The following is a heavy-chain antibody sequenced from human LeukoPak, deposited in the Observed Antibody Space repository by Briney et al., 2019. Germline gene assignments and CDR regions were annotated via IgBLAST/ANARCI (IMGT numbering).Heavy chain of an antibody. CDR3: ARDGIAAAGSFDY. CDR2: ISYDGSNK. CDR1: GFTFSSYV. V-gene: IGHV3-30-3*01. Sequence: PGRSLRLSCAASGFTFSSYVMHWVRQAPGKGLEWVAVISYDGSNKYYADSVKGRFTISRDNSKNTLYLQMNSLRAEDTAVYYCARDGIAAAGSFDYWGQGTLVTVSS. J-gene: IGHJ4*02. D-gene: IGHD6-13*01.